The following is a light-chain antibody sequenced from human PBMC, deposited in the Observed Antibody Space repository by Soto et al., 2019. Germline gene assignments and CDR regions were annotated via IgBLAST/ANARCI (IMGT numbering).Light chain of an antibody. CDR3: LQLNAFPCT. J-gene: IGKJ1*01. V-gene: IGKV1-17*01. CDR1: QVITND. CDR2: AAS. Sequence: DIPMTQSPSSLSASVGDRLTITCRASQVITNDLGWYQQKPGKAPKRLIYAASTLQSGVPSRFSGSGSGTEVTRTISSLQPEDVATYYCLQLNAFPCTFGQGTKVEIK.